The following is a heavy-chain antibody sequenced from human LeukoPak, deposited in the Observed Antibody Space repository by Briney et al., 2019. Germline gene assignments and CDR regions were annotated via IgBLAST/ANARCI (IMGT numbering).Heavy chain of an antibody. V-gene: IGHV4-39*01. CDR1: GGSISSTYYY. CDR3: ARHYLGYCSDTSCSSAFFDY. J-gene: IGHJ4*01. Sequence: SETLSLTCTVPGGSISSTYYYWAWIRQPPGKGLECIGSIYYSGSTYYNPSLKSRVTMSADTSKNQFSLRLSSVTAADAVVYYCARHYLGYCSDTSCSSAFFDYWGQGTLVTVSS. D-gene: IGHD2-2*01. CDR2: IYYSGST.